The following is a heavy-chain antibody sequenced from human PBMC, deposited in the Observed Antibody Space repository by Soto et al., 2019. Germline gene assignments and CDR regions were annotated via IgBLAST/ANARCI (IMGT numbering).Heavy chain of an antibody. CDR1: GFTFIGHA. CDR2: MRTSGGTT. CDR3: VILIDPCSRSSCYPDFES. Sequence: PGGPLRLSCAASGFTFIGHAMSWIRQAPGKGLEWVATMRTSGGTTYYADAVKGRGTISRDNSKNTVDLQMNSLRAEDTALYYCVILIDPCSRSSCYPDFESWGQGTPVTVSS. D-gene: IGHD2-2*01. V-gene: IGHV3-23*01. J-gene: IGHJ4*02.